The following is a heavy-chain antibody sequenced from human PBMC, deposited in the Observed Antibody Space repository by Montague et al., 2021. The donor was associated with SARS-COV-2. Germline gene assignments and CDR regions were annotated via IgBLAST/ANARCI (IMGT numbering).Heavy chain of an antibody. CDR3: ARLRRGTYYVSFDP. V-gene: IGHV4-59*12. J-gene: IGHJ5*02. Sequence: SETLSLTCTVSGGSITHYYWTWIRQSPGRGLEWIAYIYYIATTNYNPSLKSRVTMSIDTSKNQFSLNLSSVTAADSAVYYCARLRRGTYYVSFDPWGQGALVSVSS. D-gene: IGHD1-26*01. CDR1: GGSITHYY. CDR2: IYYIATT.